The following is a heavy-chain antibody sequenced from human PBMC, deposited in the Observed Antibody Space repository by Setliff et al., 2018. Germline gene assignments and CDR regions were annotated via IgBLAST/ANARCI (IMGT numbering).Heavy chain of an antibody. CDR3: ARDSRQWLEGGASGDMDI. J-gene: IGHJ3*02. Sequence: SVKVSCKASGDTFSTYTLSWVRQAPGQGLEWMGGIIPLLETVKYAQKFQGRVTITADKSTSTVFMELNSLRSEDTAIYYCARDSRQWLEGGASGDMDIWGQGTMVTVSS. CDR2: IIPLLETV. V-gene: IGHV1-69*06. D-gene: IGHD6-19*01. CDR1: GDTFSTYT.